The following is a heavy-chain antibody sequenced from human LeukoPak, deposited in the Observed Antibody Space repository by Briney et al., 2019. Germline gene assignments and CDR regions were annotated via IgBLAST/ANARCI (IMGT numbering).Heavy chain of an antibody. Sequence: GGSLRLSCAASGFTFSSYGMHWVRQAPGKGLEWVAVIWYDGSNKYYADSVKGRFTISRDNSKNTLYLQMNSLRAEDTAVYYCARDRPRTIFGVVKYYYYGMDVWGQGTTVTVSS. J-gene: IGHJ6*02. CDR1: GFTFSSYG. CDR2: IWYDGSNK. D-gene: IGHD3-3*01. CDR3: ARDRPRTIFGVVKYYYYGMDV. V-gene: IGHV3-33*01.